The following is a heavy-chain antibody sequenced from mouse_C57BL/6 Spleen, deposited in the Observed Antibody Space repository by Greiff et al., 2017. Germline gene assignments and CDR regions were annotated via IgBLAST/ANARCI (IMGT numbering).Heavy chain of an antibody. CDR1: GYTFTSYW. V-gene: IGHV1-50*01. CDR2: IDPSDSYT. Sequence: QVQLQQPGAELVKPGASVKLSCKASGYTFTSYWMQWVKQRPGQGLEWIGEIDPSDSYTNYNQKFKGKATLTVDTSSSTAYMQLSSLTSEDSAVXYCARGGLLQSMDYWGQGTSVTVSS. D-gene: IGHD2-3*01. J-gene: IGHJ4*01. CDR3: ARGGLLQSMDY.